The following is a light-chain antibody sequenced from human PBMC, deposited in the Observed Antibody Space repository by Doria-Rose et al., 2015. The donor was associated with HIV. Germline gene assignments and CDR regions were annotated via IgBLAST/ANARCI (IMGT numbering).Light chain of an antibody. CDR3: HQYGTSWT. V-gene: IGKV3-20*01. Sequence: DIVMTQSPGTLSLSPGERATLSCRASQSLSSTYLAWYQQKPGQAPSLLIYDGSTRATGIPDRFSASGSGTDSTLTINRLEPEDFALYYCHQYGTSWTFGQGTKVEI. J-gene: IGKJ1*01. CDR1: QSLSSTY. CDR2: DGS.